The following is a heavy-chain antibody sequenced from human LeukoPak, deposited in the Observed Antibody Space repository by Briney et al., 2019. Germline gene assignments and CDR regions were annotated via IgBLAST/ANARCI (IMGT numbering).Heavy chain of an antibody. CDR1: GFNFDDYA. V-gene: IGHV3-9*01. CDR2: ITWSSDSM. CDR3: SGGYYNYMDV. D-gene: IGHD4-23*01. Sequence: SLRLSCAAAGFNFDDYAMHWVRQVPGKGLEWVSGITWSSDSMGYADSVKGRFTISRDNAKNSLYLQMNSLRAEDTALYYCSGGYYNYMDVWGKGTTVTISS. J-gene: IGHJ6*03.